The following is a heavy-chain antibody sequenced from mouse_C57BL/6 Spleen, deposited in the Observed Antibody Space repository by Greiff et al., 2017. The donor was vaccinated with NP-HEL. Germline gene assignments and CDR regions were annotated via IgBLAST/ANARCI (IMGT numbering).Heavy chain of an antibody. CDR2: ISNGGGST. D-gene: IGHD1-1*01. CDR1: GFTFSDYY. Sequence: EVMLVESGGGLVQPGGSLKLSCAASGFTFSDYYMYWVRQTPEKRLEWVAYISNGGGSTYYPDTVKGRFTISRDNAKNTLYLQMSRLKSEDTAMYYCGGQYYYGNDFDYWGQGTTLTVSS. J-gene: IGHJ2*01. V-gene: IGHV5-12*01. CDR3: GGQYYYGNDFDY.